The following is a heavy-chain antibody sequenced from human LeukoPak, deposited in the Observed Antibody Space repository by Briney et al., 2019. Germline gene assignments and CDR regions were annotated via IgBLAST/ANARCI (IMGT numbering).Heavy chain of an antibody. Sequence: SETLSLTCTVSGGSISGYYWSWIRQPPGKGLEWIGEINHSGSTNYNPSLKSRVTISVDTSKNQFSLKLSSVTAADTAVYYCARDYYGDGGWFDPWGQGTLVTVSS. V-gene: IGHV4-34*01. D-gene: IGHD4-17*01. J-gene: IGHJ5*02. CDR2: INHSGST. CDR1: GGSISGYY. CDR3: ARDYYGDGGWFDP.